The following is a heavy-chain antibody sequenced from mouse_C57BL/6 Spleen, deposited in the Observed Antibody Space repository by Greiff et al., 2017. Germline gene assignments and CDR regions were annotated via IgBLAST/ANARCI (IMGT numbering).Heavy chain of an antibody. CDR1: GFHIKDDY. V-gene: IGHV14-4*01. D-gene: IGHD2-3*01. CDR2: IDPENGDT. CDR3: TTYDGYYNY. Sequence: EVQLQQSGAELVRPGASVKLSCTASGFHIKDDYMHWVKQRPEQGLEWIGWIDPENGDTESASKFQGKATITADTSSNTAYLQLSSLTYEDTAVYYCTTYDGYYNYWGQGTTLTVSS. J-gene: IGHJ2*01.